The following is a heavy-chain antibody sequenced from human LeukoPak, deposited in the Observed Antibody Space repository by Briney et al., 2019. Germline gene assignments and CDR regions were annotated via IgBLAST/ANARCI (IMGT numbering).Heavy chain of an antibody. V-gene: IGHV4-30-4*01. CDR1: GGSISSGDYY. CDR2: IYYSGIT. Sequence: SQTLSLTCTVSGGSISSGDYYWSWIRQPPGKGLEWIAYIYYSGITYSNPSLKSRVTTSVDTSKNRFSLKLSSVTAADTAVYYCARVIAAAGSRDYWGQGTLVTVSS. J-gene: IGHJ4*02. CDR3: ARVIAAAGSRDY. D-gene: IGHD6-13*01.